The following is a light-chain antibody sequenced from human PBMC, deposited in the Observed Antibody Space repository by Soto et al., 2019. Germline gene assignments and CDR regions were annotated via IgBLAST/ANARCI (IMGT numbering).Light chain of an antibody. V-gene: IGKV1-9*01. J-gene: IGKJ5*01. Sequence: DIQLTQSRSFLSASVGDRVTITCRASQDISSSLAWYQQKPGKAPKLLIYAASTLQGGVPSRFSGSGSGTEFTLTISSLQPEDFATYYCQQLNSYPSITFGQGTRLEIK. CDR1: QDISSS. CDR3: QQLNSYPSIT. CDR2: AAS.